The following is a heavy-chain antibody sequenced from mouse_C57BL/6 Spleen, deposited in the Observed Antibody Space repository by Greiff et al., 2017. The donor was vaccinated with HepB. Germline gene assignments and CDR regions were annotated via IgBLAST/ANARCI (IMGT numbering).Heavy chain of an antibody. V-gene: IGHV10-1*01. J-gene: IGHJ2*01. Sequence: EVKLMESGGGLVQPKGSLKLSCAASGFSFNTYAMNWVRQAPGKGLEWVARIRSKSNNYATYYADSVKDRFTISRDDSESMLYLQMNNLKTEDTAMYYCVRGGNYNFDYWGQGTTLTVSS. D-gene: IGHD2-1*01. CDR2: IRSKSNNYAT. CDR3: VRGGNYNFDY. CDR1: GFSFNTYA.